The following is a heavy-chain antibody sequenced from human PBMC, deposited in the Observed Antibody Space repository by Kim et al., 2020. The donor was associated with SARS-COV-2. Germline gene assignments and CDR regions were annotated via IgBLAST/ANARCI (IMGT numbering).Heavy chain of an antibody. D-gene: IGHD5-18*01. Sequence: TVKGRFTNSRDNAKNSLYLQINSLRAEDTAVYYCARDHATSTDEYHYGYRYWGQGTLVTVSS. CDR3: ARDHATSTDEYHYGYRY. V-gene: IGHV3-11*05. J-gene: IGHJ4*02.